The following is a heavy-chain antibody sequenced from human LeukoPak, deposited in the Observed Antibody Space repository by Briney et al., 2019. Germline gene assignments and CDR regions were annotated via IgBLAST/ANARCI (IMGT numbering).Heavy chain of an antibody. CDR3: ATSDLRFGFGDWFDP. CDR1: GYTFTGFY. Sequence: GASVTVSCKASGYTFTGFYIHWVRQAPGEGPQWMGWVNPNSGGTNYAKKFQGRVTLTRDTAITTAYMELSSLRSDATAVYYCATSDLRFGFGDWFDPWGQGTLVTVSS. J-gene: IGHJ5*02. CDR2: VNPNSGGT. V-gene: IGHV1-2*02. D-gene: IGHD3-10*01.